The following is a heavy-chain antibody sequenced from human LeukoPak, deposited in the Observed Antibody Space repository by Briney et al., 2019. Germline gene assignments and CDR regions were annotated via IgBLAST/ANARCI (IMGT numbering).Heavy chain of an antibody. Sequence: ASVKVSCKVSGYTLTELSMHWVRQAPGKGLEWMGGFDPEDGETIYAQKFQGRVTMTEDTSTDTAYMELSSLRSEDTAVYYCARGVYGSGSYFFDYWGQGTLVTVSS. J-gene: IGHJ4*02. CDR1: GYTLTELS. CDR3: ARGVYGSGSYFFDY. D-gene: IGHD3-10*01. CDR2: FDPEDGET. V-gene: IGHV1-24*01.